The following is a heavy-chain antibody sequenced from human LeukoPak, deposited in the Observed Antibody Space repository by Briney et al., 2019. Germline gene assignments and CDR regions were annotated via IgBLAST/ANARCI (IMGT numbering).Heavy chain of an antibody. CDR3: ARDPSNLRRPGYYYYYMDV. J-gene: IGHJ6*03. V-gene: IGHV4-30-4*08. CDR1: GGSISSGDYY. D-gene: IGHD2-8*01. CDR2: IYYSGST. Sequence: PSETLSLTCTVSGGSISSGDYYWSWIRQPPGKGLEWIGYIYYSGSTYYNPSLKSRVTISVDTSKNQFSLKLSSVTAADTAVYDCARDPSNLRRPGYYYYYMDVWGKGTTVTVSS.